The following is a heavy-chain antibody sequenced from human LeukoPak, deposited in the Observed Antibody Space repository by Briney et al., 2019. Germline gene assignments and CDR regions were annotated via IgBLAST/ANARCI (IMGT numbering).Heavy chain of an antibody. J-gene: IGHJ6*03. CDR1: GYTFTSYD. CDR2: MNPNSGNT. V-gene: IGHV1-8*01. Sequence: ASVKVSCKASGYTFTSYDINWVRQATGQGLEWMGWMNPNSGNTSYAQKFQGRVTMTRDMSTSTVYMELSSLRSEDTAVYYCARGYDFWSGSLYYMDVWGKGTTVTVSS. D-gene: IGHD3-3*01. CDR3: ARGYDFWSGSLYYMDV.